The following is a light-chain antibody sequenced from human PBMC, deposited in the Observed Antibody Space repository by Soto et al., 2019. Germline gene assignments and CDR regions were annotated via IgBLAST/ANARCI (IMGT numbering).Light chain of an antibody. CDR2: AAS. Sequence: ETVMTQSPVTLSVSPGYTPTLSGRASQSVSSHLAWYQQKPGQAPRLLIYAASTRSTGIPARFSGSGSGTEFTLTIRSLQSEDVAVYYCQQYNNWWTFGQGTKVDIK. CDR1: QSVSSH. J-gene: IGKJ1*01. CDR3: QQYNNWWT. V-gene: IGKV3-15*01.